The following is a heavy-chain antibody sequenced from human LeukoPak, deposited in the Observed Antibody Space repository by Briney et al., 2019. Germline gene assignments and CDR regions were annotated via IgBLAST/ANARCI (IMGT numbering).Heavy chain of an antibody. CDR3: ARLQPYSSPDY. CDR1: GFAFSSYW. V-gene: IGHV3-74*01. D-gene: IGHD6-13*01. Sequence: GGSLRLSCAASGFAFSSYWMHWVRQAPGKGLVWVSRINTDGSSTTYADSVKGRFTISRDNAKNTLYLEMNSLRAEDTAVYYCARLQPYSSPDYWGRGTLVTVSS. J-gene: IGHJ4*02. CDR2: INTDGSST.